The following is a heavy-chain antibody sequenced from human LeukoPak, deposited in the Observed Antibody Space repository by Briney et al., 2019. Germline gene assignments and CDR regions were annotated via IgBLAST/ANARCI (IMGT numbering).Heavy chain of an antibody. D-gene: IGHD3-3*01. Sequence: SQTLSFTCAISGDSVSSNSAARNWIRQSPSRGLEWLGRTYYRSKWYNDYAVSVKSRITINPDTSKNQFSLQLNSVTPEDTAVYYCAREEWNLVLNWFDPWGQGTLVTVSS. CDR2: TYYRSKWYN. J-gene: IGHJ5*02. CDR3: AREEWNLVLNWFDP. CDR1: GDSVSSNSAA. V-gene: IGHV6-1*01.